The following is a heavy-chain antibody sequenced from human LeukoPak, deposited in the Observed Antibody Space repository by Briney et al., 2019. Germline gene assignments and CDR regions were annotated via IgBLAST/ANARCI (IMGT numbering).Heavy chain of an antibody. CDR2: IYSCGST. CDR1: GFTVSSNY. Sequence: GGSLRLSCAASGFTVSSNYMSWVRQAPGKGLEWVSVIYSCGSTYYADSVKGRFTISRDNSKNTLYLQMNSLRAEDTAVYYCARGTPGDPSNFDFWGQGTLVTVSS. V-gene: IGHV3-53*01. CDR3: ARGTPGDPSNFDF. D-gene: IGHD7-27*01. J-gene: IGHJ4*02.